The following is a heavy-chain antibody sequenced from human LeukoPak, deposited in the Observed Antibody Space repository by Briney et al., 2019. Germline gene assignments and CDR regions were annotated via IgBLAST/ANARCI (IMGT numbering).Heavy chain of an antibody. Sequence: GAPVKVSRKASGYTFTSYGISWVRQAPGQGLEWMGWISAYNGNTNYAQKLQGRVTMTTDTSTSTAYMELRSLRSDDTAVYYCARDRPNYYFDYWGQGTLVTVSS. CDR2: ISAYNGNT. CDR3: ARDRPNYYFDY. J-gene: IGHJ4*02. V-gene: IGHV1-18*01. CDR1: GYTFTSYG.